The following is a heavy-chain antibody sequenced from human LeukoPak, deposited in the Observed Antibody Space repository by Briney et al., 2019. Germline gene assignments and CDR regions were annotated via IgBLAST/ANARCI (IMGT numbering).Heavy chain of an antibody. CDR1: GFTFSDYY. D-gene: IGHD6-13*01. CDR3: AKSSSWYGVDY. J-gene: IGHJ4*02. Sequence: PGGSLRLSCAASGFTFSDYYMSWIRQAPGKGLEWVAVISYDGSNKYYADSVKGRFTISRDNSKNTLYLQMNSLRAEDTAVYYCAKSSSWYGVDYWGQGTLVTVSS. V-gene: IGHV3-30*18. CDR2: ISYDGSNK.